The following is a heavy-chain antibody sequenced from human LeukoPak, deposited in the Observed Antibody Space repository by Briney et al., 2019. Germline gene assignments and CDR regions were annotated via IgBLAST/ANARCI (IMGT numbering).Heavy chain of an antibody. J-gene: IGHJ3*02. Sequence: PGGSLRLSCAASRFTFSSYSLNWVRQAPGEGLEWVSCITSNIYTYYADSVRGRFTISRDNAENSLYLQMSSLRDEDTAVYYCARNVNAFDIWGRGTMVTVSS. CDR1: RFTFSSYS. V-gene: IGHV3-21*01. CDR2: ITSNIYT. CDR3: ARNVNAFDI.